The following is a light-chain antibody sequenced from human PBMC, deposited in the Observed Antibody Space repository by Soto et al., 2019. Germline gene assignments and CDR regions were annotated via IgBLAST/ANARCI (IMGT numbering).Light chain of an antibody. CDR3: QHTNNFPVT. J-gene: IGKJ4*01. CDR1: QGIRYW. CDR2: SAS. V-gene: IGKV1-12*01. Sequence: IQMTQSPSSVSASVGDRVTITCRASQGIRYWLAWYQQKPGKAPHLLIYSASSLQSGVPSRFSGSGSGTDFTLTISSLQPEDFATYYCQHTNNFPVTFGGGTKVDIK.